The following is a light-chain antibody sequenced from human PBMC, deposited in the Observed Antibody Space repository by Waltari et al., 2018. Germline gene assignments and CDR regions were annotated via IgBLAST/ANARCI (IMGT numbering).Light chain of an antibody. CDR2: LVS. Sequence: QSALTQPASVSGSPGQSLTIHCTGTSSDVGNYTRVSWYQQHPGKAPKLMISLVSKRPSGVSDRFSGSKSGDMASLTISGLQPEDEAEYFCSSYAGSSKGVFGGGTKVTVL. CDR1: SSDVGNYTR. V-gene: IGLV2-23*02. CDR3: SSYAGSSKGV. J-gene: IGLJ2*01.